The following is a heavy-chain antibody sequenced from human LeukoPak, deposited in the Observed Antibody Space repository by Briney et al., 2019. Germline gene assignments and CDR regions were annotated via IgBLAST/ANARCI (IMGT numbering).Heavy chain of an antibody. D-gene: IGHD4-23*01. CDR3: ARDLDYGGRSNFDH. V-gene: IGHV3-48*03. CDR1: GFTFSSYE. J-gene: IGHJ4*02. Sequence: GGSLRLSCAASGFTFSSYEMNWVRQAPGKGLEWVSYISSSGSTIYYADSVKGRFTISRDNAKNSLYLQMNSLRAEDTAVYYCARDLDYGGRSNFDHWGQGTLVTVSS. CDR2: ISSSGSTI.